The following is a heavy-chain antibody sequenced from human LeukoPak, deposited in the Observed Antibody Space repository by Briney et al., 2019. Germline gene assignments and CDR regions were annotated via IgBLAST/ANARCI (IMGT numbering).Heavy chain of an antibody. Sequence: SETLSLTCTVSGGSISSSSYYWGWIRQPPGKRLEWIGSIYYSGSTYYNPSLKSRVTISVDTSKNQFSLKLSSVTAADTAVYYCARSGRVSSSWGWFDPWGQGTLVTVSS. CDR3: ARSGRVSSSWGWFDP. J-gene: IGHJ5*02. V-gene: IGHV4-39*07. CDR2: IYYSGST. D-gene: IGHD6-13*01. CDR1: GGSISSSSYY.